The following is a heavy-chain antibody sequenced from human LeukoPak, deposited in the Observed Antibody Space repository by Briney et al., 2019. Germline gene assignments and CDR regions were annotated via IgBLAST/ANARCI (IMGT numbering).Heavy chain of an antibody. CDR1: GFTFSGYA. CDR2: ISYDGSTE. D-gene: IGHD6-19*01. J-gene: IGHJ4*02. V-gene: IGHV3-30-3*01. Sequence: PGRSLRLSCAASGFTFSGYAMHWVSQAPGKGLEWVAVISYDGSTEYYADSVKGRFTISRDNSKTTLYLQMNSLRAEDAAVYYCATNGPGIAVAGYVDYWGQGTLVTVSS. CDR3: ATNGPGIAVAGYVDY.